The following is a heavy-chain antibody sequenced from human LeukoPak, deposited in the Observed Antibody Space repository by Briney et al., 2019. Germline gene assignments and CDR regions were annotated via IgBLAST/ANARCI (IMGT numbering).Heavy chain of an antibody. CDR1: GYTFTGYY. J-gene: IGHJ4*02. V-gene: IGHV1-2*02. CDR2: INPNSGGT. CDR3: ARDVSSSGGRVLYYFDY. Sequence: VASVKVSYKASGYTFTGYYMHWVRQAPGQGLEWMGWINPNSGGTNYAQKFQGRVTMTRDTSISTAYMELSRLRSDDSAVYYCARDVSSSGGRVLYYFDYWGQGTLVTVSS. D-gene: IGHD6-13*01.